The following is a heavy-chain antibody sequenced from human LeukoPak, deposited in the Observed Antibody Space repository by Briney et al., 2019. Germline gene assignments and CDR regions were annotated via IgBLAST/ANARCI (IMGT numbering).Heavy chain of an antibody. J-gene: IGHJ4*02. Sequence: GGSLRLSCTASGFPFIEYSMNWVRQAPGKGLEWVSYIGIDSGNTKYADSVRGRFTISADKAKNSLYLQMNSLRVEDTAVYYCARDHNYAFDNWGQGTLVSVAS. V-gene: IGHV3-48*01. D-gene: IGHD1-1*01. CDR1: GFPFIEYS. CDR3: ARDHNYAFDN. CDR2: IGIDSGNT.